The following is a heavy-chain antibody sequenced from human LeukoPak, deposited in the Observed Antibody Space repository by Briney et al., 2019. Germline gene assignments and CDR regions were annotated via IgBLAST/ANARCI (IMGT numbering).Heavy chain of an antibody. Sequence: SDTLSLTCTVSGGSISSSSYYWGWIRQPPGKGLEWIGSIYYSGSTYYNPSLKSRVTISVDTSKNQFSLKLSSVTAADTAVYYCASYCSGGSCYSEYYDSSGHPGDAFDIWGQGTMVTVSS. D-gene: IGHD2-15*01. V-gene: IGHV4-39*01. CDR2: IYYSGST. CDR3: ASYCSGGSCYSEYYDSSGHPGDAFDI. J-gene: IGHJ3*02. CDR1: GGSISSSSYY.